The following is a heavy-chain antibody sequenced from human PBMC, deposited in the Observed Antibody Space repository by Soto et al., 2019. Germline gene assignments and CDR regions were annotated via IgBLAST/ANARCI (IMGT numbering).Heavy chain of an antibody. J-gene: IGHJ4*02. CDR1: GYTLTELS. Sequence: ASVKVSCKVSGYTLTELSMHWVRQAPGKGLEWMGGFDPEDGETIYAQKFQGRVTMTEDTSTDTAYMELSSLRSEDTAVYYCATAGHYDILTGYRAYYFDYWGQGTLVTVSS. D-gene: IGHD3-9*01. CDR2: FDPEDGET. CDR3: ATAGHYDILTGYRAYYFDY. V-gene: IGHV1-24*01.